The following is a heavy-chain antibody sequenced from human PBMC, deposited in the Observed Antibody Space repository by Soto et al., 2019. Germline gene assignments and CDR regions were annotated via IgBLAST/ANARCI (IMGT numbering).Heavy chain of an antibody. V-gene: IGHV1-18*01. CDR2: ISAYNGNT. CDR3: AISGLVVTATDNWFDP. J-gene: IGHJ5*02. Sequence: GASVKVSCKASGYTFTSYGISWVRQAPGQGLEWMGWISAYNGNTNYAQKLQGRVTMTTDTSTSTAYMELRSLRSDDTAVYYCAISGLVVTATDNWFDPWSQGTLVTVSS. D-gene: IGHD2-21*02. CDR1: GYTFTSYG.